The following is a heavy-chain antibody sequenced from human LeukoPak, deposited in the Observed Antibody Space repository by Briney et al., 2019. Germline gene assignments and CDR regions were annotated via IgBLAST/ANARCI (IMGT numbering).Heavy chain of an antibody. CDR2: IYPGDSET. V-gene: IGHV5-51*01. J-gene: IGHJ5*02. D-gene: IGHD5-18*01. CDR1: GFSFTTYW. CDR3: ARQTAKRWFDP. Sequence: GESLKISCEGSGFSFTTYWIAWVRQMPGKGLEWMGIIYPGDSETRYSPSFQGQVTISADKSISTAYLQWSSLKASDTAMYYCARQTAKRWFDPWGQGTLVTVSS.